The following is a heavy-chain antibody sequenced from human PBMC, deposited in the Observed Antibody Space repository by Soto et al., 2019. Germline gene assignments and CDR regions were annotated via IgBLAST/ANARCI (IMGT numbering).Heavy chain of an antibody. CDR1: GGSISSYY. D-gene: IGHD3-10*01. V-gene: IGHV4-59*01. J-gene: IGHJ6*02. Sequence: QVQLQESGPGLVKPSETLPLTCTVSGGSISSYYWSWIRQPPGKGLEWIGYIYYSGSTSYNPSLKSRVTMSVDTSKNQFSLRLSSVTAADTAVYYCARAGMMVAKGMDLWGQGTTVTVSS. CDR2: IYYSGST. CDR3: ARAGMMVAKGMDL.